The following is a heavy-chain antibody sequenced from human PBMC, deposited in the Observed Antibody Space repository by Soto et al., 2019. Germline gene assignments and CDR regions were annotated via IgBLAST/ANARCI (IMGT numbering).Heavy chain of an antibody. Sequence: SETLSLTCTVSGGSISSGGYYWSWIRQHPGKGLEWIGYIYYSGSTYYNPSLKSRVTISVDTSKNQFSLKLSSVTAADTAVYYCAKEQFWSGYYLYYYYGMDVWGQGTTVTVSS. J-gene: IGHJ6*02. D-gene: IGHD3-3*02. V-gene: IGHV4-31*03. CDR2: IYYSGST. CDR3: AKEQFWSGYYLYYYYGMDV. CDR1: GGSISSGGYY.